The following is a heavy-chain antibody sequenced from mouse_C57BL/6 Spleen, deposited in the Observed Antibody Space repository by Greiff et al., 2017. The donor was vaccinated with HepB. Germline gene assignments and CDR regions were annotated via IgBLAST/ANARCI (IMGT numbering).Heavy chain of an antibody. CDR3: ARNYDYDVGGYFDY. CDR2: IWSGGST. J-gene: IGHJ2*01. Sequence: VKLQESGPGLVQPSQSLSITCTVSGFSLTSYGVHWVRQSPGKGLEWLGVIWSGGSTDYNAAFISRLSISKDNSKSQVFFKMNSLQADDTAIYYCARNYDYDVGGYFDYWGQGTTLTVSS. V-gene: IGHV2-2*01. CDR1: GFSLTSYG. D-gene: IGHD2-4*01.